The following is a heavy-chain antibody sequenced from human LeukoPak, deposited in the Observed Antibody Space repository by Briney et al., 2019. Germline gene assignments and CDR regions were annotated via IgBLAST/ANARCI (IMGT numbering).Heavy chain of an antibody. V-gene: IGHV4-34*01. J-gene: IGHJ4*02. CDR1: GGSFSGYY. CDR2: INHSGST. CDR3: AQFLPDDSSGYSPIADY. Sequence: PSETLSLTCAVHGGSFSGYYWSWIRQPPGKGLEWIGEINHSGSTNYYPSPKSRVTISADTSKNQLSPKLRCVTAADTAVYYCAQFLPDDSSGYSPIADYWGQGTLVTVSS. D-gene: IGHD3-22*01.